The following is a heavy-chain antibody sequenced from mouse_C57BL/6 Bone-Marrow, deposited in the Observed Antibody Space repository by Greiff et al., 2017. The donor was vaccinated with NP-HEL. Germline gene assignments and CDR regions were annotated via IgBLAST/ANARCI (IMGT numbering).Heavy chain of an antibody. V-gene: IGHV1-39*01. CDR3: AKEDGYYAAWFAY. CDR1: GYSFTDYN. D-gene: IGHD2-3*01. Sequence: LVESEPELVKPGASVKISCKASGYSFTDYNMNWVKQSNGKSLEWIGVINPNYGTTSYNQKFKGKATLTVDQSSSTAYMQLNSLTSEDSAVYYCAKEDGYYAAWFAYWGQGTLVTVSA. J-gene: IGHJ3*01. CDR2: INPNYGTT.